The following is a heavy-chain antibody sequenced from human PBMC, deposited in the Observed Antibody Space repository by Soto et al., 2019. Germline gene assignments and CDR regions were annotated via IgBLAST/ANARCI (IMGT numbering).Heavy chain of an antibody. CDR2: ISGPSYAS. D-gene: IGHD1-26*01. CDR3: AKTPMEAVGTKSFYL. J-gene: IGHJ4*02. Sequence: GGSLRLSCVGSGFNFAGYALAWVRQPPGKGLEWVTSISGPSYASFTADSLRGRFTVYRDNSKDTLFLQMKNLRAEDTAIYYCAKTPMEAVGTKSFYLRGQGPLATVSS. V-gene: IGHV3-23*01. CDR1: GFNFAGYA.